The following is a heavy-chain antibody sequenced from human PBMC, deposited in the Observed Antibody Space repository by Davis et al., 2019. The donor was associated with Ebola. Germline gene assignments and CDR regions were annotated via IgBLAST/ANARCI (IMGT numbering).Heavy chain of an antibody. D-gene: IGHD5-18*01. J-gene: IGHJ6*02. CDR1: GYTFTGYY. CDR2: INPNSGGT. V-gene: IGHV1-2*04. Sequence: ASVMVSCKASGYTFTGYYMHWVRQAPGQGLDWMGWINPNSGGTNYAQKFQGWVTMTRDTSISTAYMELSRLRSDDTAVYYCARGIVYSYGSNYYGMDVWGQGTTVTVSS. CDR3: ARGIVYSYGSNYYGMDV.